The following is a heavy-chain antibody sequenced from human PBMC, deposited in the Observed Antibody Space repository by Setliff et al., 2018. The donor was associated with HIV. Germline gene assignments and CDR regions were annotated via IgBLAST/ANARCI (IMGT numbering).Heavy chain of an antibody. J-gene: IGHJ4*02. CDR3: ARVQDDFGCFDY. CDR2: IYSTGST. CDR1: GDSITSGNYY. Sequence: PSETLSLTCTVSGDSITSGNYYWSWIRQPAGKGLEWIGRIYSTGSTKYNPSLKSRVTMSVDTSSNEFSLKLNSVTAADTAVYYCARVQDDFGCFDYWGQGTLVTVSS. V-gene: IGHV4-61*02. D-gene: IGHD4-17*01.